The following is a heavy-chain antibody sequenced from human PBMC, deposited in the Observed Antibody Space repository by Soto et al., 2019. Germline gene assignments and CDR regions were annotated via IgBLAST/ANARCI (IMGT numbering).Heavy chain of an antibody. CDR1: GFTFSSYA. D-gene: IGHD3-10*01. CDR3: ARTRGGLLWFGELLSDYYYGMDV. J-gene: IGHJ6*02. Sequence: VQLVESGGGVVQPGRSLRLSCAASGFTFSSYAMHWVRQAPGKGLEWVAVISYDGSNKYYADSVKGRFTISRDNSKNTLYLQMNSLRAEDTAVYYCARTRGGLLWFGELLSDYYYGMDVWGQGTTVTVSS. V-gene: IGHV3-30-3*01. CDR2: ISYDGSNK.